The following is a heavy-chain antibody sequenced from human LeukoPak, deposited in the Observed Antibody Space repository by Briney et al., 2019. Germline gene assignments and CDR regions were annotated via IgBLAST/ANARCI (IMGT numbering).Heavy chain of an antibody. D-gene: IGHD4-17*01. V-gene: IGHV4-34*01. CDR2: INHSGST. CDR3: ARARTTVTTPPHIDY. CDR1: GGSFSGYY. J-gene: IGHJ4*02. Sequence: SETLSLTCAVYGGSFSGYYWSWIRQPPGKGLEWIGEINHSGSTNYNPSLTSRVTISVDTSKNQFSLKLSSVTAADTAVYYCARARTTVTTPPHIDYWGQGTLVTVSS.